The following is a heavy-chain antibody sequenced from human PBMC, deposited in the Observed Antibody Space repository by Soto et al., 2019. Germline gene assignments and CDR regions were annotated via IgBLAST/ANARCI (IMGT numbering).Heavy chain of an antibody. CDR1: GGSISSSSYY. D-gene: IGHD3-3*01. J-gene: IGHJ5*02. CDR2: IYYSGST. V-gene: IGHV4-39*01. Sequence: SETLSLTCTVSGGSISSSSYYWGWIRQPPGKGLEWIGSIYYSGSTYYNPSLKSRVTISVDTSKNQFSLKLSSETAADTAVFYFARQYRSHITIFGVVILNWFDPWGQGTLVTVS. CDR3: ARQYRSHITIFGVVILNWFDP.